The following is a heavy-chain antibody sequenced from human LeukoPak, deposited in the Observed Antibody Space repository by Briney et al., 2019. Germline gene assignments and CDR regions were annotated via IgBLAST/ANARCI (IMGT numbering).Heavy chain of an antibody. CDR3: ADSSGYYYDAFDI. CDR2: IYYSGST. Sequence: PSETLSLTCTVSGGSISRYYWSWIRQPPGKGLEWIGYIYYSGSTNYNPSLKSRVTISVDTSKNQFSLKLSSVTAADTAVYYCADSSGYYYDAFDIWGQGAMVTVSS. V-gene: IGHV4-59*01. D-gene: IGHD3-22*01. CDR1: GGSISRYY. J-gene: IGHJ3*02.